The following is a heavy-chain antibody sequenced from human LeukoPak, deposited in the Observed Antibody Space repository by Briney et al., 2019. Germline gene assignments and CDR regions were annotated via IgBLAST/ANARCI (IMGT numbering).Heavy chain of an antibody. D-gene: IGHD6-13*01. J-gene: IGHJ4*02. CDR2: IKQDGSEK. Sequence: GGSLRLSCAASGFTFSSYWMSWVRQAPGKGLEWVANIKQDGSEKYYVDPVKGRFTISRDNAKNSLYLQMNSLRAEDTAVYYCAREGGSSWKGYYFDYWGQGTLVTVSS. V-gene: IGHV3-7*03. CDR3: AREGGSSWKGYYFDY. CDR1: GFTFSSYW.